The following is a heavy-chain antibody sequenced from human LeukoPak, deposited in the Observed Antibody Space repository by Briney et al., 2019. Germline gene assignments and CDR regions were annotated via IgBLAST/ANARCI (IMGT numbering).Heavy chain of an antibody. V-gene: IGHV4-31*03. CDR3: ARVGDAMVRGVISYYFDY. J-gene: IGHJ4*02. CDR2: IYYSGST. CDR1: GGSISSGGYY. D-gene: IGHD3-10*01. Sequence: SETLSLTCTVSGGSISSGGYYWSWIRQHPGKGLEWIGYIYYSGSTYYNPSLKSRVTISVDTSKNQFSLKLSSVTAADTAVYYCARVGDAMVRGVISYYFDYWGQGTPVTVSS.